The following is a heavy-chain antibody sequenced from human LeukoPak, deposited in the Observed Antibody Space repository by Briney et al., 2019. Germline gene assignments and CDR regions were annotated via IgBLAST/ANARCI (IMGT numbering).Heavy chain of an antibody. V-gene: IGHV1-69*13. CDR1: GGTFSSYA. J-gene: IGHJ4*02. Sequence: ASVKVSCKASGGTFSSYAISWVRQAPGQGLEWMGGIIPIFGTANYAQRFQGRVTITADESTSTAYMELSSLRSEDTAVYYCARVPPDYYDSSGYAYYFDYWGQGTLVTVSS. CDR2: IIPIFGTA. CDR3: ARVPPDYYDSSGYAYYFDY. D-gene: IGHD3-22*01.